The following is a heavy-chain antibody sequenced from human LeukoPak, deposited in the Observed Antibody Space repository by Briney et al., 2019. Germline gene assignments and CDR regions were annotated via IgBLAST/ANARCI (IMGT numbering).Heavy chain of an antibody. CDR2: IFPSGGEI. J-gene: IGHJ4*02. CDR3: AKVGIDGSGPFDH. Sequence: GGSLRLSCAASGFTFSTFAMIWVHQPPGKGLEWVSSIFPSGGEIHYADSVKGRFTISRGNSKNTLYLQMNSLRAEDTAVYYCAKVGIDGSGPFDHWGQGTLVTVSS. V-gene: IGHV3-23*01. D-gene: IGHD3-10*01. CDR1: GFTFSTFA.